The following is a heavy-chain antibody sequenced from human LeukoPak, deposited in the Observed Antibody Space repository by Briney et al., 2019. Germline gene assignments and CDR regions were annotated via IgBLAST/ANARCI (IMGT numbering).Heavy chain of an antibody. V-gene: IGHV3-53*01. J-gene: IGHJ4*02. CDR3: ARALFFDY. Sequence: PGGSLRLSCAASGFTVSSNYMSWVRQAPGRGLEWVSIIHSGGSTFYADSVKGRFTISRDNSKNTLCLQMNSLRAEDTAVYYCARALFFDYWGQGTLVTVSS. CDR2: IHSGGST. CDR1: GFTVSSNY. D-gene: IGHD2-21*01.